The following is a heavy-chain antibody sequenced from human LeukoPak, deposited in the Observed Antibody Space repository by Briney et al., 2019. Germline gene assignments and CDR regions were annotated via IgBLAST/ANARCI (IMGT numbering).Heavy chain of an antibody. D-gene: IGHD5-12*01. CDR2: ISYDGSNK. CDR1: GFTFSSYG. J-gene: IGHJ1*01. CDR3: AKESAGSGYSGYDYFEYFQH. V-gene: IGHV3-30*18. Sequence: GGSLRLSCAASGFTFSSYGMHWVRQAPGKGLEWVAVISYDGSNKYYADSVKGRFTISRDNSKNTLYLQMNSLRAEDPDVYYCAKESAGSGYSGYDYFEYFQHWGQGTLVTVSS.